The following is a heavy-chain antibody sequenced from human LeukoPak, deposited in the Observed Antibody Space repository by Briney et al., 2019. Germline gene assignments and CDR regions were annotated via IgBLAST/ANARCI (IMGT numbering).Heavy chain of an antibody. J-gene: IGHJ5*02. V-gene: IGHV4-59*01. CDR2: IHYSGTT. CDR1: GGSIRSYY. CDR3: ARLRDWFDP. Sequence: PSETLSLTCTVSGGSIRSYYWSWIRQPPGKGLEWIGCIHYSGTTNHNPSLKSRVTMSVDTSKNQFSLKLSSVTTADTAVYYCARLRDWFDPWGQGTLVTVSS.